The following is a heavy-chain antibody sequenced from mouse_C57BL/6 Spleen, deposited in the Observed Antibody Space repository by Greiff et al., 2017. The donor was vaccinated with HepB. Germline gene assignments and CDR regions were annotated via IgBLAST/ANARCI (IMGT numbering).Heavy chain of an antibody. J-gene: IGHJ2*01. CDR2: ISDGGSYT. D-gene: IGHD2-5*01. CDR3: AREDSNYDFDD. Sequence: EVKLMESGGGLVKPGGSLKLSCAASGFTFSSYAMSWVRQTPEKRLEWVATISDGGSYTYYPDNVKGRFTISRDNAKNNLYLQMSHLKSEDTAMYYCAREDSNYDFDDWGQGTTLTVSS. CDR1: GFTFSSYA. V-gene: IGHV5-4*01.